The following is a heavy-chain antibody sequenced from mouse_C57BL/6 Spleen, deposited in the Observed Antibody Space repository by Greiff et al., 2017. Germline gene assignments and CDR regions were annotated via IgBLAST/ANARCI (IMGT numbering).Heavy chain of an antibody. V-gene: IGHV1-22*01. J-gene: IGHJ2*01. CDR2: INPNNGGT. Sequence: VQLKQSGPELVEPGASVKMSCKASGYTFTDYNMHWVKQSHGKSLEWIGYINPNNGGTSYNQKFKGKATLTVNKSSSTAYMELRSLTSEDSAVYYCARYGNYYFDYWGQGTTLTVSS. D-gene: IGHD2-1*01. CDR3: ARYGNYYFDY. CDR1: GYTFTDYN.